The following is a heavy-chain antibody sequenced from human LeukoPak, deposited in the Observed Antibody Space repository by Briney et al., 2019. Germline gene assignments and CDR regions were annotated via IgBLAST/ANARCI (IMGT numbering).Heavy chain of an antibody. CDR3: ARDVGASAPDAFDI. V-gene: IGHV3-21*01. J-gene: IGHJ4*02. D-gene: IGHD1-26*01. CDR1: GFTFSTYN. Sequence: GGSLRLSCAASGFTFSTYNMNWVRQAPGKGLEWVSSISSSSNYIYYADSVKGRFTISRDNAKNSLYLQMNSLRAEDTDVYYCARDVGASAPDAFDIWGQGTLVTVSS. CDR2: ISSSSNYI.